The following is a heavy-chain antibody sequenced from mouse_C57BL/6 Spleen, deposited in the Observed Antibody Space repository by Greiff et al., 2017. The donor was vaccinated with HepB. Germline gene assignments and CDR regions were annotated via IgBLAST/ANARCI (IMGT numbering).Heavy chain of an antibody. CDR1: GFTFNTYA. D-gene: IGHD1-1*01. J-gene: IGHJ1*03. Sequence: EVQLQESGGGLVQPKGSLKLSCAASGFTFNTYAMHWVRQAPGKGLEWVARIRSKSSNYATYYADSVKDRFTISRDDSQSMLYLQMNNLKTEDTAMYYCVRDALTYYGSSGGYFDVWGTGTTVTVSS. CDR2: IRSKSSNYAT. CDR3: VRDALTYYGSSGGYFDV. V-gene: IGHV10-3*01.